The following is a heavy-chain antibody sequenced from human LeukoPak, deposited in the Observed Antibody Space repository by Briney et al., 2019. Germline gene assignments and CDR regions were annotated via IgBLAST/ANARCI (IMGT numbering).Heavy chain of an antibody. V-gene: IGHV4-39*07. Sequence: SETLSLTCTVAGGSISSSSYYWGWIRQPPGKGLEWIGSIYYSGSTYYNPSLKSRVTISVDTSKNQFSLKLSPVTAADTAVYYCARAPYGDYPIDYWGQGTLVTVSS. CDR1: GGSISSSSYY. D-gene: IGHD4-17*01. J-gene: IGHJ4*02. CDR2: IYYSGST. CDR3: ARAPYGDYPIDY.